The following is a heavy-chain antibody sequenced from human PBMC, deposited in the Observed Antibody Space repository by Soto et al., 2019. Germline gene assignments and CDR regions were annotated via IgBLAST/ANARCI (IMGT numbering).Heavy chain of an antibody. V-gene: IGHV4-30-2*01. J-gene: IGHJ4*02. CDR1: GGSIGSGGFS. CDR3: ARGARIDY. CDR2: IYHTGST. Sequence: QLLLQESGSGLVKPSQTLSLTCAVSGGSIGSGGFSWSWIRQPPGKGLEWIGHIYHTGSTYYNPSLNSRVTISVDRSKNQFSLKLTSVTAADTAVYYCARGARIDYWGQGTLVTVSS.